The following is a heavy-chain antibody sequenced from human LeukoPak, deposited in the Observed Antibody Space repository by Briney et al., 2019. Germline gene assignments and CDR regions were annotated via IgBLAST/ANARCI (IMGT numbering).Heavy chain of an antibody. CDR2: ISYDGSDE. J-gene: IGHJ4*02. V-gene: IGHV3-30*03. CDR3: ARNPAGIGDY. D-gene: IGHD1-26*01. CDR1: GFTFSGFG. Sequence: SLRLSCEASGFTFSGFGMHWVRQAPGKGLEWVTFISYDGSDEYYTESVKGRFTISRDNSKNTVYLQMNSLRDEDTAVYYCARNPAGIGDYWGQGTLVTVSS.